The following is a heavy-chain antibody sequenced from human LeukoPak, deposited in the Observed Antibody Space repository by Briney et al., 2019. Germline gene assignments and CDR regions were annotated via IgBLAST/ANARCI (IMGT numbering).Heavy chain of an antibody. Sequence: ASVKVSCKASVYTFTSYGICWVRQAPGQGLEWMGWVSAYNGNTNYAQKLQGRVTMTTDTSTSTAYMELRSLRSDDTAVYYCARISRGYGEDKDYWGQGTLVTVSS. CDR2: VSAYNGNT. J-gene: IGHJ4*02. D-gene: IGHD4-17*01. CDR3: ARISRGYGEDKDY. CDR1: VYTFTSYG. V-gene: IGHV1-18*01.